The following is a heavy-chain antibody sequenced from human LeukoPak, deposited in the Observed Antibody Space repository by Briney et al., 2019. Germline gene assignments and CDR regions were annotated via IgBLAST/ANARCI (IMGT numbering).Heavy chain of an antibody. CDR2: IYYSGST. V-gene: IGHV4-31*03. CDR3: ARDGYYYDSSGYYGPDAFDI. CDR1: GGSISSGGYY. J-gene: IGHJ3*02. D-gene: IGHD3-22*01. Sequence: SETLSLTCTVSGGSISSGGYYWSWIRQPPGKGLEWIGYIYYSGSTYYNPSLKSRVTISVDTSKNQFSLKLSSVTAADTAVYYCARDGYYYDSSGYYGPDAFDIWGQGTMVTVSS.